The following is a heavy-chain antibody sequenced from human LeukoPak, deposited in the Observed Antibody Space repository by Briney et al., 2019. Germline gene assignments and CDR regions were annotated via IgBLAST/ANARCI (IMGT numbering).Heavy chain of an antibody. CDR3: ARSLGSSLSFYFDS. J-gene: IGHJ4*02. CDR2: INPNNGDT. Sequence: ASVKVSCKASGYTFSGYYLHWLRQAPGQGPEWMGWINPNNGDTNYEDKFRGRVTMTRDTSISTVYMELSRLTYDDTAVYFCARSLGSSLSFYFDSWGQGTLVTVSS. V-gene: IGHV1-2*07. CDR1: GYTFSGYY. D-gene: IGHD6-13*01.